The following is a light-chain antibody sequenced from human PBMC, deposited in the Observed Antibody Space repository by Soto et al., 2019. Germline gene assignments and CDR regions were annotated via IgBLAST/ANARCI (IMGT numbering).Light chain of an antibody. CDR2: EGS. V-gene: IGLV2-23*01. J-gene: IGLJ3*02. Sequence: QSALTQPASVSGSPGQSITISCTGTSSDVGNYNLVSWYQQHPGKAPKLMIYEGSKRPSGVSNRFSGSKSGNTASLTISGLQADGESDYYCCSYAGRSTWVFGGGTKVTVL. CDR3: CSYAGRSTWV. CDR1: SSDVGNYNL.